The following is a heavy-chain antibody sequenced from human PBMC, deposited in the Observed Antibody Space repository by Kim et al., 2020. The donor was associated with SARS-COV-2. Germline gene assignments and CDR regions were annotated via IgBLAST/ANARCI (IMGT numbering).Heavy chain of an antibody. V-gene: IGHV1-24*01. J-gene: IGHJ4*02. CDR2: FDPEDGET. D-gene: IGHD3-10*01. CDR3: ATVGLWFGESTSFDY. Sequence: ASVKVSCKVSGYTLTELSMHWVRQAPGKGLEWMGGFDPEDGETIYAQKFQGRVTMTEDTSTDTAYMELSSLRSEDTAVYYCATVGLWFGESTSFDYWGQGTLVTVSS. CDR1: GYTLTELS.